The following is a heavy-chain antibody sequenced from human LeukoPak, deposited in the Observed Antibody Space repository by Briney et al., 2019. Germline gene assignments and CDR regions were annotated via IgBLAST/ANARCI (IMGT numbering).Heavy chain of an antibody. CDR3: ARHLSVVAGREAFEI. V-gene: IGHV4-59*08. J-gene: IGHJ3*02. CDR1: GGSPSSYY. Sequence: PSETLSLTSIVSGGSPSSYYWSWIRQPPGKGREWIGYIYYSVSPKYNPSLKRRVTIPVDKSKPQFSWILSSVAAADTPVYSCARHLSVVAGREAFEIWGQGKMWTASS. CDR2: IYYSVSP. D-gene: IGHD2-15*01.